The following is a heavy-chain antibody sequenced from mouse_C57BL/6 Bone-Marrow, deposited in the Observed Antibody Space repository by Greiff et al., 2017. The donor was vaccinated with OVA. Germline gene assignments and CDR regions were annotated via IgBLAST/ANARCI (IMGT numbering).Heavy chain of an antibody. V-gene: IGHV1-9*01. CDR2: ILPGSGST. CDR3: AREGIYYYGSMRSAYAMDY. J-gene: IGHJ4*01. D-gene: IGHD1-1*01. CDR1: GYTFTGYW. Sequence: VKLMESGAELMKPGASVKLSCKATGYTFTGYWIEWVKQRPGHGLEWIGEILPGSGSTNYNEKFKGKATFTADTSSNTAYMQLSSLTTEDSAIYYCAREGIYYYGSMRSAYAMDYWGQGTSVTVSS.